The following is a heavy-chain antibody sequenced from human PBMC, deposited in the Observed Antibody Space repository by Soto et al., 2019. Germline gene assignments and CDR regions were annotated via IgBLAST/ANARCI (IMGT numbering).Heavy chain of an antibody. D-gene: IGHD6-19*01. Sequence: PGGSLRLSCAASGFTFSSYAMHWVRQAPGKGLEWVAVISYDGSNKYYADSVKGRFTISRDNSKNTLYLQMNSLRAEDTAVYYCARDLGAPVAGTGYWGQGTLVTVSS. CDR3: ARDLGAPVAGTGY. CDR2: ISYDGSNK. CDR1: GFTFSSYA. V-gene: IGHV3-30-3*01. J-gene: IGHJ4*02.